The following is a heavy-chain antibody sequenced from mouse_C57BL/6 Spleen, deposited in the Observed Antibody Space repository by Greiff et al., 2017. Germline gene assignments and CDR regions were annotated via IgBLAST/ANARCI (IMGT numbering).Heavy chain of an antibody. CDR1: GYTFTSYW. D-gene: IGHD2-5*01. V-gene: IGHV1-74*01. CDR3: AISSSSYSNYGD. J-gene: IGHJ2*01. Sequence: QVQLQQSGAELVQPGASVKVSCKASGYTFTSYWMHWVKQRPGQGLEWIGRLHPSDSDTNYNQKFKGKATVTVDKSSSTAYMQLSSLTSEDSAVYYCAISSSSYSNYGDWGQGTTLTVSS. CDR2: LHPSDSDT.